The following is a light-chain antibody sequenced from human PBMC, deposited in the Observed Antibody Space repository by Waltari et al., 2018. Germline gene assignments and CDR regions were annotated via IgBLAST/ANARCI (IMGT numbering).Light chain of an antibody. Sequence: DIQMTQSPSSLSASVGDRVTITCRASQSISTYLNWYQQKPGKAPKLLIYAASSLQSGVPSRFSGSGYGTDFTLTISSLQPEDFATYSCQQTYSTPGYTFGQGTKLAIK. CDR3: QQTYSTPGYT. CDR2: AAS. V-gene: IGKV1-39*01. CDR1: QSISTY. J-gene: IGKJ2*01.